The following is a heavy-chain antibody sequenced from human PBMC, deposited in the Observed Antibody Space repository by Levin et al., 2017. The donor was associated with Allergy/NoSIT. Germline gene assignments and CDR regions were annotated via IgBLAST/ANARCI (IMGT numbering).Heavy chain of an antibody. J-gene: IGHJ6*02. D-gene: IGHD2-21*01. CDR2: ISYDGNNK. CDR3: GKDRAANFEICGQTVSYCYVYGMDV. Sequence: GGSLRLSCAASGSSLSAYGMHWVRQAPGKGLEWVAVISYDGNNKYYVGSVRGRFTISRDNSKNTLYLQMNSLRPEDTAVSYCGKDRAANFEICGQTVSYCYVYGMDVWGQGTTVTVSS. CDR1: GSSLSAYG. V-gene: IGHV3-30*18.